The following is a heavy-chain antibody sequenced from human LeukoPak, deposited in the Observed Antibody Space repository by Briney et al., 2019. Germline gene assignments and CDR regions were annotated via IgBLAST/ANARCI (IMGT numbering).Heavy chain of an antibody. CDR1: GYTLTELS. Sequence: ASVKVSCKVSGYTLTELSMHWVRRAPGQGLEWMGWINPNSGGTNYAQKFQGRVTMTRDTSISTAYMELSRLRSDDTAVYYCRTDRYGDYGDYIDYWGQGTLVTVSS. V-gene: IGHV1-2*02. CDR2: INPNSGGT. D-gene: IGHD4-17*01. CDR3: RTDRYGDYGDYIDY. J-gene: IGHJ4*02.